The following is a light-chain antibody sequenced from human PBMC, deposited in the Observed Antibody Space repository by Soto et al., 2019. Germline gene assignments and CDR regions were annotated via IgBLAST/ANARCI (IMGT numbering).Light chain of an antibody. CDR1: QSVNTKY. J-gene: IGKJ3*01. Sequence: IVLTQSLGTLSLSPGERATLSCRASQSVNTKYLAWYQQKPGQAPRLLISGVSSRATGIPDRFSGSGSGTDFILTISRVEPEDFAVYYCQQFGTSSLVTFGPGTKVDIK. CDR2: GVS. V-gene: IGKV3-20*01. CDR3: QQFGTSSLVT.